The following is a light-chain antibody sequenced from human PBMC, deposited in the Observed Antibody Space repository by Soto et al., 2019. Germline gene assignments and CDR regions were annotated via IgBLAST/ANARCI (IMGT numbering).Light chain of an antibody. J-gene: IGKJ2*01. CDR1: QSLVHSNGHTY. CDR2: RIF. CDR3: LQTTAFPHT. V-gene: IGKV2-24*01. Sequence: DIVMTQTPLSSPVVLGQPASISCKSSQSLVHSNGHTYLTWIQQRPGRPPRLLIYRIFNRFFGVPDRFSGSGAGTEFTLKISAVEAEDVGVYYCLQTTAFPHTFGQATKLEIK.